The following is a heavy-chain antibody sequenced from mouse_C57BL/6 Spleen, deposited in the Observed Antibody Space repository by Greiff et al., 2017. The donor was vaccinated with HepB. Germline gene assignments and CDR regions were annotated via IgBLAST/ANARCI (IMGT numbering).Heavy chain of an antibody. CDR2: ISSGSSTI. CDR3: AATCYGSSYPYFDV. J-gene: IGHJ1*03. V-gene: IGHV5-17*01. Sequence: EVKLVESGGGLVKPGGSLKLSCAASGFTFSDYGMHWVRQAPEKGLEWVAYISSGSSTIYYADTVKGRFTISRDNAKNTLFLQMTSLRSEDTAMYYCAATCYGSSYPYFDVWGTGTTVTVSS. D-gene: IGHD1-1*01. CDR1: GFTFSDYG.